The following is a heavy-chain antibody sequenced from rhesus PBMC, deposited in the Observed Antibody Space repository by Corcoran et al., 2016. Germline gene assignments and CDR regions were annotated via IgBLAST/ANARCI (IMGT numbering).Heavy chain of an antibody. CDR1: GTYINDNS. D-gene: IGHD3-3*01. CDR3: AKSFNNFNRFDV. J-gene: IGHJ5-1*01. CDR2: ITGSSESS. V-gene: IGHV4S2*01. Sequence: QVRLHESGPGLVQPAETLPLTCVVSGTYINDNSWNWLRTDQGTGLEWIGRITGSSESSDSNPSLKSRVTISIDTSKNQLSLKLLSLTAADTAVYYCAKSFNNFNRFDVWGAGVLVTVSS.